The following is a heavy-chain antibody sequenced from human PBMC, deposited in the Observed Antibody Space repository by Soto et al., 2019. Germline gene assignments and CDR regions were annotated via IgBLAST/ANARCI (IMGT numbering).Heavy chain of an antibody. CDR2: LDPNSGRT. Sequence: ASVKVSCKASGYTLSAYYVHWIRLAPGQGREGMGWLDPNSGRTDYAQKFKGRITMTSETSISTAYMELSSLTSDETAVYYCGREGVALVSTGLGHGFDPLGQGNMGTGSS. CDR1: GYTLSAYY. D-gene: IGHD4-4*01. V-gene: IGHV1-2*02. J-gene: IGHJ5*01. CDR3: GREGVALVSTGLGHGFDP.